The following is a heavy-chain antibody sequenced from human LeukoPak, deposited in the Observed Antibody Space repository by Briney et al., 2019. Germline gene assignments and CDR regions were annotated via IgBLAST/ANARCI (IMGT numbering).Heavy chain of an antibody. V-gene: IGHV5-51*01. CDR3: ARAPSFNYYDSSGYYTY. Sequence: GESLKISCKGSGYTFTSYWIGWVRQMPGKGLEWMGIIYPGDSDTRYSPSFQGQVTLSVDKSISTAYLQWSSLKASDTAMYYCARAPSFNYYDSSGYYTYWGQGTLVTVSS. CDR2: IYPGDSDT. CDR1: GYTFTSYW. J-gene: IGHJ4*02. D-gene: IGHD3-22*01.